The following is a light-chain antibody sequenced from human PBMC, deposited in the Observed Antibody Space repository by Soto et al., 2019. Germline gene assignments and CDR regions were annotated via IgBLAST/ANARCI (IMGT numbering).Light chain of an antibody. Sequence: QSLPAQPPSASEPPGQRVTISCSGSISNIRSNTVNWYQQLPVTAPKILIYSNNQRPSGVPDRFSGSKSGTSDSLAISGLQSEDEADYYCAAWDDRLNGYVFGTGTKVT. V-gene: IGLV1-44*01. J-gene: IGLJ1*01. CDR2: SNN. CDR3: AAWDDRLNGYV. CDR1: ISNIRSNT.